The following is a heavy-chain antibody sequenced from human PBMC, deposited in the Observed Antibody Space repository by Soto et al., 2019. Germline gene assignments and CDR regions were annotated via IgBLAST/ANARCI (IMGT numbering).Heavy chain of an antibody. V-gene: IGHV4-39*01. J-gene: IGHJ6*02. D-gene: IGHD3-10*01. CDR1: GGSISSSSYY. CDR2: IYYSGST. Sequence: PSETLSLTCTVSGGSISSSSYYWCWLRQPPGKGLGWMGSIYYSGSTYYNPSLKSRVPISVDTSKNQSSLKLSSVTAADTAVYYCARHGLGMVRGVGYYYYGMDVWGQGTTVTVSS. CDR3: ARHGLGMVRGVGYYYYGMDV.